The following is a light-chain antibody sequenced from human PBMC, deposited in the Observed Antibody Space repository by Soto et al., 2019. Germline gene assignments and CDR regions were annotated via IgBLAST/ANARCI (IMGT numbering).Light chain of an antibody. CDR1: QSVTSSF. J-gene: IGKJ4*01. CDR2: DAS. Sequence: EIVLTQAPGTLSLSPGERATLSCRASQSVTSSFLAWYQQRPGQAPRLLIYDASSRATGIPDRFSGSGSGTDFTLTISGLEPEDFAVYLCQQYGSSPITFGGGTKVEMK. CDR3: QQYGSSPIT. V-gene: IGKV3-20*01.